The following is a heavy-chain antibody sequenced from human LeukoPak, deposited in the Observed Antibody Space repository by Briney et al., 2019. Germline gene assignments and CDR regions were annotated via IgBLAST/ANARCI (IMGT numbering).Heavy chain of an antibody. D-gene: IGHD2-2*02. CDR2: INHSGST. Sequence: PSETLSLTCAVYGGSFSGYYWSWIRQPPGKGLEWIGEINHSGSTNYNPSLKSRVTISVDTSKNRFSLKLSSVTAADTAVYYCARCFGYCSSTSCYTFDYWGQGTLVTVSS. J-gene: IGHJ4*02. CDR1: GGSFSGYY. CDR3: ARCFGYCSSTSCYTFDY. V-gene: IGHV4-34*01.